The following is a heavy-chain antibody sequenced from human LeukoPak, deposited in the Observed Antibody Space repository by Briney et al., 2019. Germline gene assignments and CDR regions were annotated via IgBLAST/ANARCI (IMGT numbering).Heavy chain of an antibody. D-gene: IGHD2-2*01. V-gene: IGHV1-2*02. Sequence: ASVKVSCKASGYTFTGYYIHWVRQAPGQGLEWMRWINPNSGDTNYAQKFQGRVTLTRDTSICTAYMELSRLRSDDTAVYYCARLVGYCSSITCFDYWGQGTLVTVSS. CDR3: ARLVGYCSSITCFDY. CDR2: INPNSGDT. J-gene: IGHJ4*02. CDR1: GYTFTGYY.